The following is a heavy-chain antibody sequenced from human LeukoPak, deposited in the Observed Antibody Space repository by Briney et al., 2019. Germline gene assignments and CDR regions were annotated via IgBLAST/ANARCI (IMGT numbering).Heavy chain of an antibody. V-gene: IGHV3-30*03. CDR2: ISYDGSNK. Sequence: GGSLRLSCAASGFTFSSYGMHWVRQAPGKGLEWVAIISYDGSNKYYADSVKGRFTISRDNSKNTLYLQMNSLRAEDTAVYYCARDHTAYDSSVFYWGQGTLVTVSS. CDR1: GFTFSSYG. D-gene: IGHD3-22*01. CDR3: ARDHTAYDSSVFY. J-gene: IGHJ4*02.